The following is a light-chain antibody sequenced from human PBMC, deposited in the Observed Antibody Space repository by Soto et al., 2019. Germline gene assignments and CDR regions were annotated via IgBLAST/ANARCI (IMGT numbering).Light chain of an antibody. CDR3: QQYDSSPLYT. CDR2: GAS. J-gene: IGKJ2*01. Sequence: DIVLTQSPVTLSLSPGERATLSCRASQSVGSSHLAWYQQKPGQAPRLVIYGASSRATGIPDRFSGSGSGTDVTLTISRLEPEDFAVYYCQQYDSSPLYTFGQGTKLEIK. V-gene: IGKV3-20*01. CDR1: QSVGSSH.